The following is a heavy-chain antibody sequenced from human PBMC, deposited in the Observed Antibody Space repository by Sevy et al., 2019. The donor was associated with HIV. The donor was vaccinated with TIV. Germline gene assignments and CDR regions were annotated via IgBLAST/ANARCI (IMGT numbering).Heavy chain of an antibody. V-gene: IGHV3-64D*06. J-gene: IGHJ4*02. CDR1: GFPFRSNI. Sequence: GSLRLSCSASGFPFRSNIMGWVRQAPGKRLEYVSGITSNGLSTHYVPSVKGRFSISRDNSKNTMYLQMSSLRPEDTAVYYCVKYRGLTQDFDYWGQGTLVTVSS. CDR3: VKYRGLTQDFDY. D-gene: IGHD3-10*01. CDR2: ITSNGLST.